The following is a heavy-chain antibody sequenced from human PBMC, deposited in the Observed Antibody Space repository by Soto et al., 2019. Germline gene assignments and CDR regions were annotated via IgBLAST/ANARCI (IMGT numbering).Heavy chain of an antibody. D-gene: IGHD6-6*01. Sequence: GGSLRLSCAASGFTFSSYAMSWVRQAPGKGLEWVSAISGSGGSTYYADSVKGRFTISRDNSKNTLYLQMNSLRAEDTAVYYCAKDGALRPSSSSPLDYWGQGTLVTVSS. J-gene: IGHJ4*02. CDR1: GFTFSSYA. CDR3: AKDGALRPSSSSPLDY. CDR2: ISGSGGST. V-gene: IGHV3-23*01.